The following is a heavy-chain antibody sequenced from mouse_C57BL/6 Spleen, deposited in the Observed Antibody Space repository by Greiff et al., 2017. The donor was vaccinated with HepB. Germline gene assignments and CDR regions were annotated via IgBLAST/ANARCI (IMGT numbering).Heavy chain of an antibody. D-gene: IGHD3-2*02. CDR2: IRNEADGYTK. J-gene: IGHJ4*01. CDR3: ARYLRAETAQYDALDY. V-gene: IGHV7-3*01. CDR1: GFTFTDYY. Sequence: EVKLMESGGGLVQPGGSLSLSCEASGFTFTDYYMSWVRQPSGKALEWLGFIRNEADGYTKEYNASVKARFTIYRANCQSILYLQMNALGDEDSATYYCARYLRAETAQYDALDYWGKGHSDTVPS.